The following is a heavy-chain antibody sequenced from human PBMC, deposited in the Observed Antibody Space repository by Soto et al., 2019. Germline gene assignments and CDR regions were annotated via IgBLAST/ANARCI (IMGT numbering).Heavy chain of an antibody. CDR2: IRSKANSYGT. Sequence: GGSLRLSCAASGFTFSGSAMHWVRQASGKGLEWVGRIRSKANSYGTAYAASAKGRFTISRDDSKNTAYLQMNSLKTEDTAVYYCTRPCYYYGMDVWGQGTTVTVSS. J-gene: IGHJ6*02. CDR1: GFTFSGSA. CDR3: TRPCYYYGMDV. V-gene: IGHV3-73*01.